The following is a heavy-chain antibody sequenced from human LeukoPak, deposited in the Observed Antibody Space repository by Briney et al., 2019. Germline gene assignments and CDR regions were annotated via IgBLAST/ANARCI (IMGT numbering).Heavy chain of an antibody. D-gene: IGHD2-15*01. CDR1: GFTFSSYW. CDR2: INSDGSST. V-gene: IGHV3-74*01. CDR3: ARWDRYCSGGSCYHKRCDP. J-gene: IGHJ5*02. Sequence: GGSLRLSCAASGFTFSSYWMHWVSQPPGKGLVWVSRINSDGSSTSYADSVKGRFTISRDNPKNTLYLQMNSLRAEDTAVYYCARWDRYCSGGSCYHKRCDPWGQGTLVTVSS.